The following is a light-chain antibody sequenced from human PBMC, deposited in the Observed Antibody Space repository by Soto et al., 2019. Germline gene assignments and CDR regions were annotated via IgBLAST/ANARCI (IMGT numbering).Light chain of an antibody. Sequence: EIVLTQSPGTLSLSPGEKATLSCRARQSVSSSYLAWYQQKPGQAPNLLIYGASSSATGIPDRFSGSGSGTDFTLTISRLEPEDVAVYYCQQYGSSPPCTFGQGTKLEIK. CDR2: GAS. J-gene: IGKJ2*02. CDR3: QQYGSSPPCT. CDR1: QSVSSSY. V-gene: IGKV3-20*01.